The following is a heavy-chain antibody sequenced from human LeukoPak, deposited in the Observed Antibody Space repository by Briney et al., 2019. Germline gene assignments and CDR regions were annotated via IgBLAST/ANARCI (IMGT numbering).Heavy chain of an antibody. D-gene: IGHD2-2*01. V-gene: IGHV1-69*13. CDR2: IIPIFGTA. J-gene: IGHJ5*02. CDR3: ARASSSTILGWFDP. Sequence: EATVKVSCKASGGTFSSYAISWVRQAPGQGLEWMGGIIPIFGTANYAQKFQGRVTITADESTSTAYMELSSLRSEDTAVYYCARASSSTILGWFDPWGQGTLVTVSS. CDR1: GGTFSSYA.